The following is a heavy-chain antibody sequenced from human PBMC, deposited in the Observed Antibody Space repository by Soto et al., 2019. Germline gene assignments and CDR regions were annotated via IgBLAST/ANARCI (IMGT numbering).Heavy chain of an antibody. D-gene: IGHD3-22*01. V-gene: IGHV4-4*07. Sequence: SETLSLTCTGSDGSISSYYWNWVRQPAGEGLEWIGRIYSSGSTNYNPSLKSRVTMSVDTSKNQFSLKLTSVTAADTAVYYCARSRTSDTSNYYYYFDYWGQGALVTVSS. CDR1: DGSISSYY. CDR2: IYSSGST. J-gene: IGHJ4*02. CDR3: ARSRTSDTSNYYYYFDY.